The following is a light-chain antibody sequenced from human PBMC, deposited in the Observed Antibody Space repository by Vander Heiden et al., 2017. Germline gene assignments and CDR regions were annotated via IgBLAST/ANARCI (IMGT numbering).Light chain of an antibody. V-gene: IGLV1-47*01. CDR3: AAWDDSLKGWV. CDR2: MNS. CDR1: ISNIGSNY. J-gene: IGLJ3*02. Sequence: QSVLTQPPSASGTPGQRVTTPCSGSISNIGSNYVYWYQQVPGTAPKRLIYMNSQRPSGVPDRFSGSKSGTSGSLAISGLRSEDEADYYCAAWDDSLKGWVFGGGTKLTVL.